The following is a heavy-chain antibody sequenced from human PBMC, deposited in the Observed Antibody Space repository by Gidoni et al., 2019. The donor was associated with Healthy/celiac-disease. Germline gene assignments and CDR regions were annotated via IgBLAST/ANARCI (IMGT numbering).Heavy chain of an antibody. Sequence: EVQLVQSGAAATKPGESRKIPCQGSGDSFTSYWTGWVRQMPGKGLEWMGIIYPGYSDTRYSPSFQGQVTISADKSISTAYLQWSSLKASDTAMYYCARRGVGTTVTTFAFDIWGQGTMVTVSS. J-gene: IGHJ3*02. CDR3: ARRGVGTTVTTFAFDI. V-gene: IGHV5-51*03. CDR2: IYPGYSDT. D-gene: IGHD4-17*01. CDR1: GDSFTSYW.